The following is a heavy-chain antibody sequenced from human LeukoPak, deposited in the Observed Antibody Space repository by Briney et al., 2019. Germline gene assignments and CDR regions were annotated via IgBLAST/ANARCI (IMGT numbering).Heavy chain of an antibody. J-gene: IGHJ4*02. V-gene: IGHV4-59*01. CDR1: GGSISSFY. CDR3: ARGLTDYWSGEGSRYFDY. Sequence: PSETLSLTCTVSGGSISSFYWSWIRQPPGKGLELIGYLYYSGSTNYNPSLKSRVTISVDTSKNQFSLKLSSVTAAGTAVYFCARGLTDYWSGEGSRYFDYWGQGTLVTVSS. D-gene: IGHD3-3*01. CDR2: LYYSGST.